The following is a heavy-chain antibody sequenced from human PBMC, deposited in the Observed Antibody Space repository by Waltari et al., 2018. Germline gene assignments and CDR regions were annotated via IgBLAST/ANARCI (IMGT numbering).Heavy chain of an antibody. J-gene: IGHJ6*03. V-gene: IGHV1-2*06. Sequence: QVQLVQSGAEVKKPGASVKVSCKASGYTFTGYYMHWVRQAPGQGLEWMVRSNPNSGGRNYAQKFQGRVTMTRDASINKAYMELGRLGSDDTAVYYCASLGGKVVAANPYYYYMDFWGKGTTVTVSS. D-gene: IGHD2-15*01. CDR2: SNPNSGGR. CDR1: GYTFTGYY. CDR3: ASLGGKVVAANPYYYYMDF.